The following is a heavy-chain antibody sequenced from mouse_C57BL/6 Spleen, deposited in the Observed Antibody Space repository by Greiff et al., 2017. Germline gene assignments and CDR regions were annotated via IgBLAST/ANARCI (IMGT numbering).Heavy chain of an antibody. J-gene: IGHJ3*01. CDR1: GFTFSSYA. V-gene: IGHV5-4*01. D-gene: IGHD2-1*01. CDR2: ISDGGSYT. CDR3: AVYYGNYEGFAY. Sequence: EVQGVESGGGLVKPGGSLKLSCAASGFTFSSYAMSWVRQTPEKRLEWVATISDGGSYTYYPDNVKGRFTISRDNAKNNLYLQMSHLKSEDTAMYYCAVYYGNYEGFAYWGQGTLVTVSA.